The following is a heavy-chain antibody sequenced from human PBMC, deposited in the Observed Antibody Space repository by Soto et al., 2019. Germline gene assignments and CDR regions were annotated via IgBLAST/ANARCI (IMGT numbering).Heavy chain of an antibody. J-gene: IGHJ1*01. CDR1: GFTVSSNY. Sequence: VQLVESGGGLIQPGGSLRLSCAASGFTVSSNYMSWVRQAPGKGLEWVSVIYSGGSTYYADSVKGRFTISRDNSKNTLYLQMNSLRAEDTAVYYCARDHDYGDYPEYFQHWGQGTLVTVSS. CDR2: IYSGGST. D-gene: IGHD4-17*01. V-gene: IGHV3-53*01. CDR3: ARDHDYGDYPEYFQH.